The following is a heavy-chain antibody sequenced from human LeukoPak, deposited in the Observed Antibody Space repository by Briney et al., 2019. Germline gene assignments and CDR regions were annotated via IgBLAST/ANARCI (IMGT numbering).Heavy chain of an antibody. CDR1: GFTFSSYA. CDR3: ARDGYRSSFDY. D-gene: IGHD6-6*01. CDR2: ISGSGGNT. Sequence: PGGSLRLSCAASGFTFSSYAMSWVRQAPGKGLEWVSAISGSGGNTYYADSVKGRFSISRDSSKNTLYLQMNSLRAEDTAVYYCARDGYRSSFDYWGREPWSPSPQ. V-gene: IGHV3-23*01. J-gene: IGHJ4*02.